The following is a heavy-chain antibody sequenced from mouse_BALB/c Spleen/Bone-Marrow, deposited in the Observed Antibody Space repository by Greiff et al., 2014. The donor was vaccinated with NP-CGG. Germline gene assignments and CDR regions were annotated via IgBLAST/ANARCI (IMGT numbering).Heavy chain of an antibody. V-gene: IGHV3-6*02. Sequence: VQLKESGPGLVKPSQSLSLTCSVTGYSITSGYYWNWIRQFPGNKLEWMGYISYDGSNNYNPSLKNRISITRDTSKNQFFLKLNSVTTGDTATYYCARDWDGYYFDYWGQGTTLTVSS. J-gene: IGHJ2*01. CDR3: ARDWDGYYFDY. CDR2: ISYDGSN. CDR1: GYSITSGYY. D-gene: IGHD2-3*01.